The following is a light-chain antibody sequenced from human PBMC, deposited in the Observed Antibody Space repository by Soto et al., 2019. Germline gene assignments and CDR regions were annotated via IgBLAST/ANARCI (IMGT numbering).Light chain of an antibody. V-gene: IGKV1-5*01. CDR3: QQYSSFSRT. Sequence: DIQMTQSPSTLSASVGDRVTITCRASQTISSWLALYQQKPGKAPELLIYDASTLESGVPSRFSGSGSGTEFSLTISSLQPDDFATFYCQQYSSFSRTFGQGTKVDIK. J-gene: IGKJ1*01. CDR1: QTISSW. CDR2: DAS.